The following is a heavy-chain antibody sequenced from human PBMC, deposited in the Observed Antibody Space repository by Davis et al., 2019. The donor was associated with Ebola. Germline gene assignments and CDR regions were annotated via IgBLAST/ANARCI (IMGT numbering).Heavy chain of an antibody. J-gene: IGHJ4*02. D-gene: IGHD6-6*01. Sequence: ASVKVSCKASGYTFTSYYMHWVRQAPGQGLEWMGIINPSGGSTSYAQKLQGRVTMTTDTSTSTAYMELRSLRSDDTAVYYCARAQYCSSPGDYWGQGTLVTVSS. CDR3: ARAQYCSSPGDY. CDR1: GYTFTSYY. V-gene: IGHV1-46*01. CDR2: INPSGGST.